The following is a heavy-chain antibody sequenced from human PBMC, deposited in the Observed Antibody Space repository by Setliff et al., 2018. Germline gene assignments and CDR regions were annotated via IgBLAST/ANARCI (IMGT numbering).Heavy chain of an antibody. D-gene: IGHD3-3*01. CDR3: MRLVRFCSRTVCQRTSGDEA. CDR1: GKTDDSYH. Sequence: GASVKVSCKTPGKTDDSYHIHWVRQAPGQGLEWMGLINPTGGSTSYAQKFQGRVSLTTDESTNTAYLELRGLRSDDTAVYYCMRLVRFCSRTVCQRTSGDEAWGQGTLVTVSS. J-gene: IGHJ5*02. V-gene: IGHV1-46*02. CDR2: INPTGGST.